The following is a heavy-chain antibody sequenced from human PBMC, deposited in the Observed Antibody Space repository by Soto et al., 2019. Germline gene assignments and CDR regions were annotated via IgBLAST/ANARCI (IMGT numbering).Heavy chain of an antibody. D-gene: IGHD6-25*01. V-gene: IGHV1-69*12. CDR3: ARLASATWGVRQQAFDI. CDR2: IIPIFGTA. J-gene: IGHJ3*02. Sequence: QVQLVQSGAEVKKPGSSVKVSCKASGGTFSSYAISWVRQAPGQGLEWMGGIIPIFGTANYAQKFQGRVTITADDATSTAYMEMSSLRSEDTAVYYCARLASATWGVRQQAFDIWGQGTMVTVSS. CDR1: GGTFSSYA.